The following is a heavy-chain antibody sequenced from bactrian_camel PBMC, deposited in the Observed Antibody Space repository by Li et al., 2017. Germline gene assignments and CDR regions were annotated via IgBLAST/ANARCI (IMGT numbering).Heavy chain of an antibody. CDR1: GFDFRSFRSYC. V-gene: IGHV3S55*01. D-gene: IGHD6*01. Sequence: VQLVESGGGSVQAGGSLRLSCVASGFDFRSFRSYCMGWFRQAPGREREGVAGVSPGSVRIYANSVRGRFTISRDNAKNTLYLEMNSLKPDDTAMYYCAVPGSWSPGCGYSGQGTQVTVS. CDR3: AVPGSWSPGCGY. J-gene: IGHJ6*01. CDR2: VSPGSVR.